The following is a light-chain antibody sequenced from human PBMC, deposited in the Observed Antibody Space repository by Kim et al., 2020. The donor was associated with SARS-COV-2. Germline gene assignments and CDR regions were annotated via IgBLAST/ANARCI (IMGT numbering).Light chain of an antibody. CDR2: RDS. CDR1: NVGSKN. CDR3: QVWDSSTVV. J-gene: IGLJ2*01. Sequence: VALGQTARITCGGNNVGSKNVHWYQQKPGQAPVLVIYRDSNRPSGIPERFSGSNSGNTATLTISRAQAGDEADYYCQVWDSSTVVFGGGTQLTVL. V-gene: IGLV3-9*01.